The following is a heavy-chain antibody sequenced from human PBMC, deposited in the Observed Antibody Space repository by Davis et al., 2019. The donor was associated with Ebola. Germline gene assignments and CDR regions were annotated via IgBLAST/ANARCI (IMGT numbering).Heavy chain of an antibody. CDR3: ARGVTGTTDWFDP. J-gene: IGHJ5*02. D-gene: IGHD1-7*01. CDR1: GYTFTSYA. Sequence: ASVKVSCKASGYTFTSYAMHWVRQAPGQRLEWMGWINAGNGNTKYSQKFQGRVTITRDTSASTVYMELSSLRFEDTAVYYCARGVTGTTDWFDPWGQGTLVTVYS. CDR2: INAGNGNT. V-gene: IGHV1-3*01.